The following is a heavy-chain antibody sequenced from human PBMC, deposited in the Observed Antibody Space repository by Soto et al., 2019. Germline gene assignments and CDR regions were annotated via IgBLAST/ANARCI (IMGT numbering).Heavy chain of an antibody. CDR3: AKPENYYGNRELDY. Sequence: QVQLVESGGGVVQPGRSLRLSCAASGFTFSSYGMHWVRQAPGKGLEWVAVISYDGSNKYYADSVKGRFTISRDNSKNTLYLQMNSLRAEDTAVYYCAKPENYYGNRELDYWGQGTLVTVSS. J-gene: IGHJ4*02. CDR1: GFTFSSYG. D-gene: IGHD3-10*01. CDR2: ISYDGSNK. V-gene: IGHV3-30*18.